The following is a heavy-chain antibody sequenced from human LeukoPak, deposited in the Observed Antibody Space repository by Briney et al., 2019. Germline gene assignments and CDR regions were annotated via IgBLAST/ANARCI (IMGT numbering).Heavy chain of an antibody. CDR1: GFTFDDYA. CDR3: TKDRGGSYYDAFDM. Sequence: PGGSLRLSCAASGFTFDDYAMHWVRQATWKGLEWVSGITWNSGTIAYADSVKGRFTISRDNAKNSLYLQMNSLRAEDTALYYCTKDRGGSYYDAFDMWGQGTRVTVSS. J-gene: IGHJ3*02. D-gene: IGHD1-26*01. V-gene: IGHV3-9*01. CDR2: ITWNSGTI.